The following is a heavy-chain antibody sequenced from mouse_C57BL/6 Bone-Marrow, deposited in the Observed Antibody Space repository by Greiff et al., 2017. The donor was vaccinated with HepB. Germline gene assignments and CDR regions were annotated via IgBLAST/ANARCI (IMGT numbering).Heavy chain of an antibody. CDR1: GFTFSSYA. V-gene: IGHV5-4*01. CDR2: ISDGGSYT. J-gene: IGHJ4*01. CDR3: AREGLPRPIY. Sequence: EVKLVESGGGLVKPGGSLKLSCAASGFTFSSYAMSRVRQTPEKRLEWVATISDGGSYTYYPDNVKGRFTISRDNAKNNLYLQLSHLKSEDTAMYYCAREGLPRPIYWGQGTSVTVSS. D-gene: IGHD1-2*01.